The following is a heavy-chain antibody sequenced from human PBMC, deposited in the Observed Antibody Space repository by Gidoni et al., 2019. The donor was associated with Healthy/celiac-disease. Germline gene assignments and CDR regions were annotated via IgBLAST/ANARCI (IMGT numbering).Heavy chain of an antibody. V-gene: IGHV4-59*01. CDR1: GGSISSYY. Sequence: QVKLQESGPGLLQPSETLSLTCTVSGGSISSYYWSWIRQPPGKGLEWIGYIYYSGSTNYNPSLKSRVTISLDTSKNQFSLKLSSVTAADTAVYYCARRTAARPFDYWGQGPLVTVSS. D-gene: IGHD6-6*01. CDR2: IYYSGST. J-gene: IGHJ4*02. CDR3: ARRTAARPFDY.